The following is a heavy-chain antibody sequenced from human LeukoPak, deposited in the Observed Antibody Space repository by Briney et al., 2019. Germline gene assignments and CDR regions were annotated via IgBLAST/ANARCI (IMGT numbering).Heavy chain of an antibody. Sequence: PGGALRLSCAASGFTFSNTWMNWVRQDPGKGLEWVSYISVSGSTKYYEDSVKGRLTISRDNARNLLFLQMNTLRAEDTATYYCVRGWSGGCWGQGTLVTVSS. CDR3: VRGWSGGC. V-gene: IGHV3-48*04. CDR2: ISVSGSTK. J-gene: IGHJ4*02. D-gene: IGHD3-3*01. CDR1: GFTFSNTW.